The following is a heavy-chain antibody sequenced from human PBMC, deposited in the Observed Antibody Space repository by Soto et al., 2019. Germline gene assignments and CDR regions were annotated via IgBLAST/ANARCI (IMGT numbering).Heavy chain of an antibody. Sequence: PSETLSLTCTVSGDSISSYYWSWIRQPPGKGLEWIGYIYNSGRTNYNPSLKSRVTISVDTSNNQFSLKLTSVNAADTAVYYCARATNFDYWGHGALVTVSS. D-gene: IGHD1-1*01. V-gene: IGHV4-59*01. CDR3: ARATNFDY. CDR1: GDSISSYY. J-gene: IGHJ4*01. CDR2: IYNSGRT.